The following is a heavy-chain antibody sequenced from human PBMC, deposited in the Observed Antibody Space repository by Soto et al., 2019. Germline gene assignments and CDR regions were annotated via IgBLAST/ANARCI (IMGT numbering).Heavy chain of an antibody. CDR3: ARDSSRYYYDSCFDY. CDR1: AFTFSSYW. CDR2: ISSSSSTI. J-gene: IGHJ4*02. D-gene: IGHD3-22*01. V-gene: IGHV3-48*02. Sequence: GGSLRLSCAASAFTFSSYWMNWVRQAPGKGLEWVSYISSSSSTIYYADSVKGRFTISRDNAKNSLYLQMNSLRDEDTAVYYCARDSSRYYYDSCFDYWGQGNLVTVSS.